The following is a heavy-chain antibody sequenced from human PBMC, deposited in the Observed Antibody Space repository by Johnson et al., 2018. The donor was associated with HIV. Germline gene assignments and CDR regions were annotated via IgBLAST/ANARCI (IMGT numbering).Heavy chain of an antibody. D-gene: IGHD6-6*01. CDR3: AREYSSLSQGAFDI. V-gene: IGHV3-30*03. Sequence: QVQLVESGGGVVQPGKSLRLSCVASGLSFSNFGIHWVRQAPGKGPEWVAVISFDGNLKKYADSVKGRFTISRDNSQNTLFMQMNSLRAEDTAVYYCAREYSSLSQGAFDIWGQGTMVTVSS. CDR2: ISFDGNLK. CDR1: GLSFSNFG. J-gene: IGHJ3*02.